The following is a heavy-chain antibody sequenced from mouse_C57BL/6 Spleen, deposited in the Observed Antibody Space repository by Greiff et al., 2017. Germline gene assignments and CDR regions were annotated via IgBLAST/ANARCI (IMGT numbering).Heavy chain of an antibody. J-gene: IGHJ2*01. Sequence: QVQLQQPGAELVMPGASVKLSCKASGYTFTSYWMHWVKQRPGQGLEWIGEIDPSDSYTNYNQKFKGKSTLTVDKSSSTAYMQLSSLTSEASAVYYCARSGTTVVAYYFDYWGQGTTLTVSS. CDR2: IDPSDSYT. V-gene: IGHV1-69*01. D-gene: IGHD1-1*01. CDR3: ARSGTTVVAYYFDY. CDR1: GYTFTSYW.